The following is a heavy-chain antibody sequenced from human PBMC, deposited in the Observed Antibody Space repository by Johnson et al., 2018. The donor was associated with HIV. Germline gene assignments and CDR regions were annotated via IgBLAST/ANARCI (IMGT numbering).Heavy chain of an antibody. CDR3: TTDIATHVVVVTAISDAFDF. D-gene: IGHD2-21*02. CDR1: GLTFKNAW. V-gene: IGHV3-15*01. Sequence: VQLVESGGGLVQPGGSLRLSCTASGLTFKNAWMSWVRQAPGKGLEWVGRIKSKTDGGTTDYAAPVKGRFTISRDDSRNTLYLQMNSLKTEDTAMYYCTTDIATHVVVVTAISDAFDFWGQGTMVTVSS. J-gene: IGHJ3*01. CDR2: IKSKTDGGTT.